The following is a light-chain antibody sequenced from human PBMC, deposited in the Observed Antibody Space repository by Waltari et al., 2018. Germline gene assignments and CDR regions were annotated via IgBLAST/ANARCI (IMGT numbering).Light chain of an antibody. CDR1: QSVSSSY. Sequence: EIVLTQSPGPLSLSPGARATLSCRARQSVSSSYLAWYQHKPGQAHRLLIYGASSRATGIPDRFSGSGSGTDFTLTISRLEPEDFAVYYCQQYGSSPPITFGQGTRLEIK. CDR2: GAS. V-gene: IGKV3-20*01. J-gene: IGKJ5*01. CDR3: QQYGSSPPIT.